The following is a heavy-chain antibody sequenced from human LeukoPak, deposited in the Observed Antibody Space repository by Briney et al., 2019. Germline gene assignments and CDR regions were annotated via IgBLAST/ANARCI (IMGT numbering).Heavy chain of an antibody. D-gene: IGHD6-19*01. J-gene: IGHJ3*02. V-gene: IGHV1-8*01. CDR2: MNPNSGNT. CDR1: EYTFTSYD. Sequence: ASVKVSCKASEYTFTSYDINWVRQATGQGLEWMGWMNPNSGNTGYAQKFQGRVTMTRNTSISTAYMELSSLRSEDTAVYYCARVSSGWYVAFDIWGQGTMLTVSS. CDR3: ARVSSGWYVAFDI.